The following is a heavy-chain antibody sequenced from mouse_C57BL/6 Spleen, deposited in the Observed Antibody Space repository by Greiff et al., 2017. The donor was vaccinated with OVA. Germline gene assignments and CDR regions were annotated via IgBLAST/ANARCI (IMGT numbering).Heavy chain of an antibody. Sequence: EVQGVESGGGLVKPGGSLKLSCAASGFTFSDYGMHWVRQAPEKGLEWVAYISSGSSTIYYADTVKGRFTISRDNAKNNLFLQMTSLRSEDTAMYYCARGKTTLYYYAMDYWGQGTSVTVSS. CDR3: ARGKTTLYYYAMDY. CDR1: GFTFSDYG. J-gene: IGHJ4*01. CDR2: ISSGSSTI. V-gene: IGHV5-17*01. D-gene: IGHD5-5*01.